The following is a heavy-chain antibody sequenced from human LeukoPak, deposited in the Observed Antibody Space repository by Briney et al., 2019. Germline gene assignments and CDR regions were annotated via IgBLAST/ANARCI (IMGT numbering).Heavy chain of an antibody. J-gene: IGHJ4*02. Sequence: PGGSLRLPCAASGFTFSSYGMHWVRQAPGKGLEWVAVIWYDGSNKYYADSVKGRFTISRDNSKNTLYLQMNSLRAEDTAVYYCARASSRNCSGGSCYFTPFAFWGQGTLVTVSS. D-gene: IGHD2-15*01. CDR1: GFTFSSYG. CDR2: IWYDGSNK. V-gene: IGHV3-33*01. CDR3: ARASSRNCSGGSCYFTPFAF.